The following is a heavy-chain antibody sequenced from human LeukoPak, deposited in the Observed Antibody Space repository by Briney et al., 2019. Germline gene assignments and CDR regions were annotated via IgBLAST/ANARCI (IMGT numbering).Heavy chain of an antibody. Sequence: SGTLSLTCAVSGGSISSSNWWSWVRQPPGKGLEWIGEIYHSGSTNYNPSLKSRVTISVDTSKNQFSLKLSSVTAADTAVYYCARLNSLGYSSGWYPDYWGQGTLVTVSS. J-gene: IGHJ4*02. CDR2: IYHSGST. V-gene: IGHV4-4*02. CDR1: GGSISSSNW. CDR3: ARLNSLGYSSGWYPDY. D-gene: IGHD6-19*01.